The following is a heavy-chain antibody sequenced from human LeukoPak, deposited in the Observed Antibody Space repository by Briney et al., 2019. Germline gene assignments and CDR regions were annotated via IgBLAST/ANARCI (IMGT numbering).Heavy chain of an antibody. J-gene: IGHJ4*02. Sequence: GGSLRLSCAASGFSFGGYGIHWVRQAPGKGLEWVAVISYDGSNKYYADSVKGRFTISRDNYKNTLYLQMNSLGAEDTAVYYCAKEYASGWVDYWGQGTLVTVSS. CDR3: AKEYASGWVDY. D-gene: IGHD6-19*01. CDR2: ISYDGSNK. CDR1: GFSFGGYG. V-gene: IGHV3-30*18.